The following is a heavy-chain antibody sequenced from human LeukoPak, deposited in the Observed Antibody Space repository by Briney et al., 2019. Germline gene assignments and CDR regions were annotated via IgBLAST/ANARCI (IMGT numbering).Heavy chain of an antibody. D-gene: IGHD6-13*01. J-gene: IGHJ4*02. V-gene: IGHV3-48*01. Sequence: GGSLRLSCAASGFTFSSYNMNWVRRAPGKGLEWVSYISSSSSTIYYADPVKGRFTISRDNAKNSLYLQMNSLRAEDTAVYYCAREPGYSSSWYIYYWGQGTLVTVSS. CDR2: ISSSSSTI. CDR3: AREPGYSSSWYIYY. CDR1: GFTFSSYN.